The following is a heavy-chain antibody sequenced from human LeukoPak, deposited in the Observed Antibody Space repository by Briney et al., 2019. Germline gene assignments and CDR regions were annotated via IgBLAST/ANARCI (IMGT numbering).Heavy chain of an antibody. V-gene: IGHV1-69*02. J-gene: IGHJ4*02. Sequence: SAKVSCKASGGTFSSYTISWVRQAPGQGLEWMGRIIPILGEPDYAQKFQGRVTITADMSTSTAYMELSSLRSEDTAVYYCARKGGLGTYGIFDYWGQGTLVIVSS. CDR3: ARKGGLGTYGIFDY. CDR2: IIPILGEP. D-gene: IGHD3-10*01. CDR1: GGTFSSYT.